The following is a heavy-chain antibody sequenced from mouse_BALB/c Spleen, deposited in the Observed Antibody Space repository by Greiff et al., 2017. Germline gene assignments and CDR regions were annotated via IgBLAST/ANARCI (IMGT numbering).Heavy chain of an antibody. D-gene: IGHD1-1*01. V-gene: IGHV1-69*02. J-gene: IGHJ2*01. CDR1: GYTFTSYW. CDR2: IYPSDSYT. CDR3: TRSNYGEVDY. Sequence: VQLQQPGAELVRPGASVKLSCKASGYTFTSYWINWVKQRPGQGLEWIGNIYPSDSYTNYNQKFKDKATLTVDKSSSTAYMQLSSPTSEDSAVYYCTRSNYGEVDYWGQGTTLTVSS.